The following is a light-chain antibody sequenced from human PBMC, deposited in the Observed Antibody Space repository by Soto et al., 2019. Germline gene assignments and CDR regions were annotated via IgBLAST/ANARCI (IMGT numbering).Light chain of an antibody. J-gene: IGKJ1*01. CDR2: DAS. CDR3: QQRSNWPRT. V-gene: IGKV3-11*01. Sequence: EIVLTHSLATLSLSPGERATLSCRASQSVSSYLAWYQQKPGQAPRLLIYDASNRATGIPARFSGSGSGTDFTLTISSLEPEDFAVYYCQQRSNWPRTFGQGTKVDIK. CDR1: QSVSSY.